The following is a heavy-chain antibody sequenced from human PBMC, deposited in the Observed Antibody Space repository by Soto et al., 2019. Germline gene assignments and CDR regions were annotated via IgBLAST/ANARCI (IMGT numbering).Heavy chain of an antibody. V-gene: IGHV1-18*01. CDR1: GYTFTRSG. Sequence: QVQLVQSGAEVKKPGASVKVSCKASGYTFTRSGISWVRQAPGQGLEWMGWISTYNGDTNYAQTFQGRVTMTTDTSTSTVYMELRSLRADDTAVYYCAREGVAPYYYYGQDVWGQGTPVTVSS. CDR3: AREGVAPYYYYGQDV. J-gene: IGHJ6*02. CDR2: ISTYNGDT.